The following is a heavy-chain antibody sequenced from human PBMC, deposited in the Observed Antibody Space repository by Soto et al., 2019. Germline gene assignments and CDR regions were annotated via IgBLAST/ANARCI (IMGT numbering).Heavy chain of an antibody. CDR2: ISAYNGNT. CDR3: ARGHKDIVLMVYATRPYYYMDV. J-gene: IGHJ6*03. CDR1: GDTFTSYG. Sequence: GASVKVCCKSSGDTFTSYGISWVRQAPGQGLEWMGWISAYNGNTNYAQKLQGRVTMTTDTSTSTAYMELRSLRSDDTAVYYCARGHKDIVLMVYATRPYYYMDVWGKGTTVTVSS. V-gene: IGHV1-18*01. D-gene: IGHD2-8*01.